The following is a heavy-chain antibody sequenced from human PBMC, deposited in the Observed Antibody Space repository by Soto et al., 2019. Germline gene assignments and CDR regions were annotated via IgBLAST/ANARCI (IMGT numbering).Heavy chain of an antibody. Sequence: QVQLVQSGAEMKKPGASVKVSCKASGYTFTSYAMHWVRQAPGQRLEWMGWINAGNGNTKYSQKFQGRVTITRDTSASTAYMELSILRSEDTAVYYCARTGAAARTYYYGMDVWGQGTTVTVSS. CDR1: GYTFTSYA. J-gene: IGHJ6*02. CDR3: ARTGAAARTYYYGMDV. V-gene: IGHV1-3*01. D-gene: IGHD2-2*01. CDR2: INAGNGNT.